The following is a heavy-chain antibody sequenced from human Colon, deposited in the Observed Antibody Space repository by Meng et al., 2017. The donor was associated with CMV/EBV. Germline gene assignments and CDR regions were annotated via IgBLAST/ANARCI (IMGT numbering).Heavy chain of an antibody. CDR2: ITSSGSLK. D-gene: IGHD2-21*01. Sequence: GEALKISWEVSGFTFSDYYMSWVRQAPGKGLEWISYITSSGSLKYYADSMKGRFTVSRDNAKNSLFLQMNSLRAEDTALYYCVRDRPRYCEDSGCPSGEYWGQGTLVTVSS. CDR1: GFTFSDYY. CDR3: VRDRPRYCEDSGCPSGEY. J-gene: IGHJ4*02. V-gene: IGHV3-11*01.